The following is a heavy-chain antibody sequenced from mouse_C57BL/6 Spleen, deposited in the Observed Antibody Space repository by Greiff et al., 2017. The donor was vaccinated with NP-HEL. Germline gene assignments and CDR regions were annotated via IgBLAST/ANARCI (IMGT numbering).Heavy chain of an antibody. CDR2: ISDGGSYT. Sequence: EVKLVESGGGLVKPGGSLKLSCAASGFTFSSYAMSWVRQTPEKRLEWVATISDGGSYTYYPDNVKGRFTISRDNAKNNLYLQMSHLKSEDTAMYYCARGGADSSGYVYAMDYWGQGTSVTVSS. CDR1: GFTFSSYA. J-gene: IGHJ4*01. CDR3: ARGGADSSGYVYAMDY. D-gene: IGHD3-2*02. V-gene: IGHV5-4*03.